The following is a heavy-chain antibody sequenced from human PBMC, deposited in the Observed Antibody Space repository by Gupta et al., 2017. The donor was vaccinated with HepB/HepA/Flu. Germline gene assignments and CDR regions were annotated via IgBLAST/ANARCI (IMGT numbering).Heavy chain of an antibody. CDR2: ISGDGGST. J-gene: IGHJ6*02. CDR3: AKALFVDWLLWYGMDV. Sequence: EVQLVESGGGVVQPGGFLRLSCAASGFTFADYAMLWVKQAPRTGLEWVSLISGDGGSTYYADSVKGRFTSSRDNSKNSLYLQMNSLRTEDTALYYCAKALFVDWLLWYGMDVWGQGTTVTVTS. D-gene: IGHD3-9*01. V-gene: IGHV3-43*02. CDR1: GFTFADYA.